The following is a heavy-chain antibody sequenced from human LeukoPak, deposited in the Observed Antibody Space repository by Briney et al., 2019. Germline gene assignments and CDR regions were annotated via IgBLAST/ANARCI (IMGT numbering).Heavy chain of an antibody. D-gene: IGHD3-22*01. J-gene: IGHJ4*02. CDR3: ARGGSYDSSGYYTE. V-gene: IGHV1-3*01. CDR2: INAGNGNT. CDR1: GYTFTSYA. Sequence: ASVKVSCKASGYTFTSYAMHWVRQAPGQRLEWMGWINAGNGNTKYSQKFQGRVTITRDTSASTAYMELRSLRSDDTAVYYCARGGSYDSSGYYTEWGQGTLVTVSS.